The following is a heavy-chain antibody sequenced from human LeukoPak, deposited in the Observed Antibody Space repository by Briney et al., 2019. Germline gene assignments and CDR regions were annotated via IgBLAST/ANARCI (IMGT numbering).Heavy chain of an antibody. CDR1: GFTFSFYS. V-gene: IGHV3-48*01. J-gene: IGHJ5*02. CDR3: ARDSTVFGVVAQRNWFDP. D-gene: IGHD3-3*01. Sequence: PGGSLRLSCAASGFTFSFYSMNWVRQAPGKGLEWVSYISSSSSTIYYADSLKGRFTISRDNAKNSLYLQMNSLRAEDTAVYYCARDSTVFGVVAQRNWFDPWGQGTLVTVSS. CDR2: ISSSSSTI.